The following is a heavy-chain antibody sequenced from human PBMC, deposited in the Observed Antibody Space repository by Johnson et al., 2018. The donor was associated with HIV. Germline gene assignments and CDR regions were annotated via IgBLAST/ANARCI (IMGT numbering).Heavy chain of an antibody. V-gene: IGHV3-30-3*01. CDR2: ISYDANNK. J-gene: IGHJ3*02. Sequence: QVQLVESGGGVVQPGRSLRLSCAASGFTFSSYAMHWVRQAPGRGLEWVAVISYDANNKYYADSVKGRFTISSDNSKNTLYLQMNSLTTEDTAMYYCARVPFPRPTSPNYINDAFDIWGQGTMVTVSS. CDR3: ARVPFPRPTSPNYINDAFDI. D-gene: IGHD4-11*01. CDR1: GFTFSSYA.